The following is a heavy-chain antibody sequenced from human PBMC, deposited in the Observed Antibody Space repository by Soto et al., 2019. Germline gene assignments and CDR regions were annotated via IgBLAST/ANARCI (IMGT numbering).Heavy chain of an antibody. CDR1: GFTFSRYA. Sequence: GGSLRLSCAASGFTFSRYAMGWVRQTPGRGLEWVSTIGSGGYTSSYADSVRGRFTVSRDNSRNTLTLELSRLSPGDPALYYCAKAGQNSVYERYYFDSWGRGALVTVSS. CDR3: AKAGQNSVYERYYFDS. J-gene: IGHJ4*02. V-gene: IGHV3-23*05. D-gene: IGHD5-12*01. CDR2: IGSGGYTS.